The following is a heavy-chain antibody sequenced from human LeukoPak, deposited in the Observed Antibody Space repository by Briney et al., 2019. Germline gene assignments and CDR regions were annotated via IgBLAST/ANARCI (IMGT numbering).Heavy chain of an antibody. CDR3: ARDDYYGSGSYAFDI. Sequence: ASVKVSCKASGYTFTSYGISWVRQAPGQGLEWMGWISAYNGNTNYAQKLQGRVTMTTDTSTGTAYMELRSLRSDDTAVYYCARDDYYGSGSYAFDIWGQGTMVTVSS. CDR2: ISAYNGNT. V-gene: IGHV1-18*01. CDR1: GYTFTSYG. J-gene: IGHJ3*02. D-gene: IGHD3-10*01.